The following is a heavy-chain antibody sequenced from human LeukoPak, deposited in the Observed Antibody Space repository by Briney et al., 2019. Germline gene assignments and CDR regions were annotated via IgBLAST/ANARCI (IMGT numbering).Heavy chain of an antibody. Sequence: GGSLRRSCVASGFTFSSHDMSWVRQAPGKGLEWLSYLSNSGSKIDSADSVKGRFTIARDNTKNSLYLQMNSLRAEDTAVYYCARDNYYKSGTFDCWGQGTLVTVSS. CDR1: GFTFSSHD. J-gene: IGHJ4*02. CDR2: LSNSGSKI. V-gene: IGHV3-48*03. CDR3: ARDNYYKSGTFDC. D-gene: IGHD3-10*01.